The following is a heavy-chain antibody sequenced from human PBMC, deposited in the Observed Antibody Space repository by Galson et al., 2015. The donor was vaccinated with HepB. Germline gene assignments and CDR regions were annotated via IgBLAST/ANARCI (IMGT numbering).Heavy chain of an antibody. J-gene: IGHJ6*02. V-gene: IGHV1-18*04. Sequence: SVKVSCKASGYTFTSYGISWVRQAPGQGLEWMGWISAYNGNTNYAQKLQGRVTMTTDTSTSTAYMELRSLRSEDTAVYYCARVVVAATPAWGYYYYGMDVWGQGTTVTVSS. CDR1: GYTFTSYG. CDR3: ARVVVAATPAWGYYYYGMDV. D-gene: IGHD2-15*01. CDR2: ISAYNGNT.